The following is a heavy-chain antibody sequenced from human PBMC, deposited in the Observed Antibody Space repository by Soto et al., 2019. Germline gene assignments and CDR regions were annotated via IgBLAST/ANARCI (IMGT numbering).Heavy chain of an antibody. CDR1: GFTFGSYA. V-gene: IGHV3-30-3*01. J-gene: IGHJ6*02. D-gene: IGHD1-1*01. Sequence: SLRLSCAASGFTFGSYAMHWVRQAPGKGLEWVAVISYDGSNKYYADSVKGRFTISRDNSKNTLYLQMNSLRAEDTAVYYCARGPNWNYYYGMDVWGQGTTVTVSS. CDR2: ISYDGSNK. CDR3: ARGPNWNYYYGMDV.